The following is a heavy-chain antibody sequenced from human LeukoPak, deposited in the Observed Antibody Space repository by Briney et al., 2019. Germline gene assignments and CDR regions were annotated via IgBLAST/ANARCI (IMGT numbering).Heavy chain of an antibody. V-gene: IGHV1-18*01. J-gene: IGHJ6*02. Sequence: ASVKVSCTASGYTFTSYGISWVRQAPGQGLEWMGWISAYNGNTNYAQKLQGRVTMTTDTSTSTAYMELRSLRSDDTAVYYCARPIFPGYCSSTSCYTVIYGMDVWGQGTTVTVSS. D-gene: IGHD2-2*02. CDR3: ARPIFPGYCSSTSCYTVIYGMDV. CDR1: GYTFTSYG. CDR2: ISAYNGNT.